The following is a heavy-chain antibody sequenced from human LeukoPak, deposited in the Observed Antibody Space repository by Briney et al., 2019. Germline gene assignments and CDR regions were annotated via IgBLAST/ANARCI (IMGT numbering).Heavy chain of an antibody. CDR3: ARGSYEDAFDI. CDR1: GFTFSTYG. CDR2: NSGGSS. V-gene: IGHV3-23*01. Sequence: GGSLRLSCAASGFTFSTYGVYWVPQAPGKGLEWVSSNSGGSSYYADSVKGRFTISRDNSKNTLYLQMNSLRAEDTAVYYCARGSYEDAFDIWGQGTMVTVSS. D-gene: IGHD3-3*01. J-gene: IGHJ3*02.